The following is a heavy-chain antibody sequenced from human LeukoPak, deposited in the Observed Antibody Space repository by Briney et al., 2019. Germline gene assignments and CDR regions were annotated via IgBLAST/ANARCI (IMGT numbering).Heavy chain of an antibody. CDR1: GVSISSGSYY. CDR3: ARGSVEFDF. Sequence: PSETLSLTCTASGVSISSGSYYWGWIRQPAGKGLEWIGRIYTSGSTNYNPSLKRRVTISVDTSKNQFSLKLSSVSAADTAVYYCARGSVEFDFWGQGTLVTVSS. CDR2: IYTSGST. V-gene: IGHV4-61*02. J-gene: IGHJ4*02. D-gene: IGHD5-24*01.